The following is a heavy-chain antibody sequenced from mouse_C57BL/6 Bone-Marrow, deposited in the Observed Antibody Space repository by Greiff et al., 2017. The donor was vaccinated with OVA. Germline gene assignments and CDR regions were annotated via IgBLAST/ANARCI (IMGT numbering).Heavy chain of an antibody. CDR1: GYTFTDYY. CDR3: ARGGLRDWFAY. V-gene: IGHV1-26*01. D-gene: IGHD2-4*01. Sequence: EVQLQQSGPELVKPGASVKISCKASGYTFTDYYMNWVKQSHGKSLEWIGDINPNNGGTSYNQKFKGKATLTVDKSSSTAYMELRSLTSEDSAVYYCARGGLRDWFAYWGQGTLVTVSA. CDR2: INPNNGGT. J-gene: IGHJ3*01.